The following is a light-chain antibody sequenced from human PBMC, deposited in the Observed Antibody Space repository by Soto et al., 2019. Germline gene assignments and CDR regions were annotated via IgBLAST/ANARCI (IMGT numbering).Light chain of an antibody. CDR1: ESVNSNY. V-gene: IGKV3-20*01. Sequence: EIVLTQSPVTLSLSPGESATLSCRASESVNSNYLAWYQQKPGQAPRLLIFGASSRATGIPNRFSGSGSGIDFTLTISGLEPEDFAVYYCHQYGLLPRHPFGQGTKLEIK. CDR3: HQYGLLPRHP. J-gene: IGKJ2*01. CDR2: GAS.